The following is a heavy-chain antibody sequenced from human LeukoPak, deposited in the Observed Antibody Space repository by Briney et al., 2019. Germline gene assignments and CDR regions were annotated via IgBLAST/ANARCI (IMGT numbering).Heavy chain of an antibody. V-gene: IGHV4-30-4*01. Sequence: SETLSLTCTVSGGSISSGDYYWSWIRQPPGKGLEWIGYIYYSVSTYYNPSLKSRVTISVDTSKNQFSLKLSSVTAADTAVYYCARAPIYYDSSGSSDGTRDYWGQGTLVTVSS. CDR1: GGSISSGDYY. D-gene: IGHD3-22*01. CDR2: IYYSVST. J-gene: IGHJ4*02. CDR3: ARAPIYYDSSGSSDGTRDY.